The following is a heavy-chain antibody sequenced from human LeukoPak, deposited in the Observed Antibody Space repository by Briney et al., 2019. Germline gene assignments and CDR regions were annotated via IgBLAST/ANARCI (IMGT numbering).Heavy chain of an antibody. CDR3: ARDTVGATDY. V-gene: IGHV3-74*01. D-gene: IGHD1-26*01. CDR2: INPDGSST. Sequence: GGSLRLSCAASGFTFSSYWMHWVRQPPGRGLVWVSHINPDGSSTKYADSVKGRFTISRDNAKNTLSLQMTSLRVEDTGLYYCARDTVGATDYWGQGTLVTVSS. CDR1: GFTFSSYW. J-gene: IGHJ4*02.